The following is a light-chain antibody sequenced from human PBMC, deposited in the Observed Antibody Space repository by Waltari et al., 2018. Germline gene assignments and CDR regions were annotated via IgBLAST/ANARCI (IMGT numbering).Light chain of an antibody. Sequence: EIVVTQSPDTLSLSPGEKATLSCRASQSRRYNNLAWYRQKPGQAPRLLIFGASKRPGGIPDRFSGSASGTDFTLTITRLEPEDFAVYYCQQYDGSPWTFGQGTKVEI. CDR2: GAS. CDR3: QQYDGSPWT. CDR1: QSRRYNN. J-gene: IGKJ1*01. V-gene: IGKV3-20*01.